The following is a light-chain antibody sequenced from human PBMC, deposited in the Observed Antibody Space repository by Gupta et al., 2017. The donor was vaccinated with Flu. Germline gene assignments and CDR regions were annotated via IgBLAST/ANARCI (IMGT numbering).Light chain of an antibody. J-gene: IGLJ2*01. CDR1: SSDVGAYNY. CDR2: AVS. V-gene: IGLV2-14*03. CDR3: SSYTSGSAIIVV. Sequence: QSALTQPASVSGSPGQSITISCTETSSDVGAYNYVSWYQQRPGKAPNLMIYAVSNRPSGGSDRFSGSKSGNTASLTISGLQAEDEADYYCSSYTSGSAIIVVFGGGTKLTVL.